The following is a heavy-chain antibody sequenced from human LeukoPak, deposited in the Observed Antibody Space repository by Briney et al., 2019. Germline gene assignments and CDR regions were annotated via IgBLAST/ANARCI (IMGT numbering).Heavy chain of an antibody. V-gene: IGHV3-30*03. CDR2: ISYDGSNK. CDR1: EFTFSNYG. J-gene: IGHJ4*02. CDR3: ARDWYYDILTGYDY. Sequence: PGGGLRLSCAASEFTFSNYGMHWVRQAPGKGLEWVAVISYDGSNKYYADSVKCRFAISRDNSKNTLYLQMNSLRAEDTAIYYCARDWYYDILTGYDYWGQGGLVGVSS. D-gene: IGHD3-9*01.